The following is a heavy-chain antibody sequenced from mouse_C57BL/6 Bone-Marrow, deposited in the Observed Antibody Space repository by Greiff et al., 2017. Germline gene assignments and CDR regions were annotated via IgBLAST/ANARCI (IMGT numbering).Heavy chain of an antibody. CDR3: ARDGRGY. CDR2: ISSGSSTI. J-gene: IGHJ2*01. V-gene: IGHV5-17*01. CDR1: GFTFSDYG. Sequence: EVQLVESGGGLVKPGGSLKLSCAASGFTFSDYGMHWVRQAPEKGLEWFAYISSGSSTIYYADTVKGRVTISRDNAKTTLFLQMTSLRSEDTAMYYCARDGRGYWGQGTTLTVSS.